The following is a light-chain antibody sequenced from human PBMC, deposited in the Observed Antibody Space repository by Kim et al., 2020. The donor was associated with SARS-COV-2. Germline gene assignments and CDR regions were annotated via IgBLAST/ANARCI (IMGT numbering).Light chain of an antibody. CDR2: GNS. V-gene: IGLV1-40*01. J-gene: IGLJ1*01. Sequence: RVTLACTGSSSNIGAGYDVHWYQQLKGTAPKLLINGNSNRRSGVPDRFSGSKSGTSASLAITGLQAEDEADYYCQSYDSSLSGYVFGTGTKVTVL. CDR1: SSNIGAGYD. CDR3: QSYDSSLSGYV.